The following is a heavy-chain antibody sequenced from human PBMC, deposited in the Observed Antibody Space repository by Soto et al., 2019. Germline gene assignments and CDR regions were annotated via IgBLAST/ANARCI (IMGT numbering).Heavy chain of an antibody. CDR1: GFTFSSYA. V-gene: IGHV3-23*01. D-gene: IGHD5-18*01. CDR3: AKDGGSSYGYSPRSYYGMDV. CDR2: ISGSGGST. Sequence: EVQLLESGGGLVQPGGSLRLSCAASGFTFSSYAMSWVRQAPGKGLEWVSAISGSGGSTYYADSVKGRFTISRDNSKNTRYLQMNILAAEDTAVYYCAKDGGSSYGYSPRSYYGMDVWGHGTTVTVSS. J-gene: IGHJ6*02.